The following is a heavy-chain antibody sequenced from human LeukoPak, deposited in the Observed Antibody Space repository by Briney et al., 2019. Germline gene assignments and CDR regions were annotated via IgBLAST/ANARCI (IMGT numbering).Heavy chain of an antibody. D-gene: IGHD1-14*01. Sequence: ASVKVSCKASGYTFTSYYMHWVRQAPGQGLEWMGIINPSGGSTSYAQKFQGRVTMTRDMSTSTVYMELSSLRSGDTAVYYCARDYHGHRRYYYYYYMDVWGKGTTVTVSS. V-gene: IGHV1-46*01. CDR1: GYTFTSYY. CDR2: INPSGGST. J-gene: IGHJ6*03. CDR3: ARDYHGHRRYYYYYYMDV.